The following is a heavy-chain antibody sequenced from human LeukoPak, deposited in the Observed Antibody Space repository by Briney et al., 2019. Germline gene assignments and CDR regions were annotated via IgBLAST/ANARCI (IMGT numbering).Heavy chain of an antibody. V-gene: IGHV3-30*04. Sequence: GGSLRLSCAASGFTFSSYAMHWVRQAPGKGLEWVAVISYDGGNKYYADSVKGRFTISRDNSKNTLYLQMNSLRAEDTAVYYCAREDRSFDYWGQGTLVTVSS. J-gene: IGHJ4*02. CDR1: GFTFSSYA. CDR2: ISYDGGNK. D-gene: IGHD2-15*01. CDR3: AREDRSFDY.